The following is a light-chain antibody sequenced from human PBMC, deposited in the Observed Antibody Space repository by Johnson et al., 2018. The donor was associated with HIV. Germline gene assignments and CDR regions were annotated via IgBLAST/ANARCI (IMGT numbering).Light chain of an antibody. Sequence: HSVLTQPPSVSAAPGQKVTISCSGSSSNIGRNYVSWYQQLPGTAPKLLIFDNNKRPSGIPDRFSASKSGTSATLGITGLQTGDEADYYCGTWDNSLNVYVFVTGTKVTVL. J-gene: IGLJ1*01. CDR1: SSNIGRNY. CDR3: GTWDNSLNVYV. V-gene: IGLV1-51*01. CDR2: DNN.